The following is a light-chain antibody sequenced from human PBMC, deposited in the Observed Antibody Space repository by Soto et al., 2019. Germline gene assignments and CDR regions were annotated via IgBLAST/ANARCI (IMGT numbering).Light chain of an antibody. CDR3: QQFDNSPLYT. CDR1: QSLRSSY. V-gene: IGKV3-20*01. CDR2: GAS. J-gene: IGKJ2*01. Sequence: DIVLTQSPVTLSLSPGERATLSCRASQSLRSSYLAWYQQKPGQAPRLLMYGASNRATGFPDRFSSSGSGTDFTLTISRLEPEDFAVYYCHCQQFDNSPLYTFGQGTKLEIK.